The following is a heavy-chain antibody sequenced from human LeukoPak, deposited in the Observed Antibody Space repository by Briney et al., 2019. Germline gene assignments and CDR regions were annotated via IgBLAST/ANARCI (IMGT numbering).Heavy chain of an antibody. CDR1: GFTLRTHW. J-gene: IGHJ4*02. CDR3: ASQGYCSSGSCSFPRHPFDY. Sequence: GGSLRLSCAASGFTLRTHWMSWVRQAPGKGLEWVANIKQDGSEKYYVDSVRGRFTISRDNAKNSLSLQMNSLRAEDTAVYYCASQGYCSSGSCSFPRHPFDYWGQGTLVTVSS. CDR2: IKQDGSEK. D-gene: IGHD2-15*01. V-gene: IGHV3-7*01.